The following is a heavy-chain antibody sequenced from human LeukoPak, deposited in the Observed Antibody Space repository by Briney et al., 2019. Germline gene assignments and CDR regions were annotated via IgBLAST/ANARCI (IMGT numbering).Heavy chain of an antibody. J-gene: IGHJ4*02. CDR2: IGSSSRT. D-gene: IGHD3-10*01. Sequence: GGSLRLSCVVSGFAFRNYAMSWVRQAPGKGPEWVSAIGSSSRTYYADSVKGRFTISRDNSKNTLYLQMNSLRAEDTAVYYCAKDWTGGSNYWGQGTLVTVSS. V-gene: IGHV3-23*01. CDR3: AKDWTGGSNY. CDR1: GFAFRNYA.